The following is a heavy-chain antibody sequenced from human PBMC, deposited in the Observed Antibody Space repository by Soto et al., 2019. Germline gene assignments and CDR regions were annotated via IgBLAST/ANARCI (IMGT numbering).Heavy chain of an antibody. V-gene: IGHV1-18*01. Sequence: EASVKVSCKASGYTFTSYGISWVRQAPGQGLEWMGWISAYNGNTNYAQKLQGRVTMTTDTSTSTAYMELRSLRSDDTAVYYCARGYYLPEYYYYGMDVWGQGTTVTVSS. D-gene: IGHD3-10*01. CDR2: ISAYNGNT. J-gene: IGHJ6*02. CDR3: ARGYYLPEYYYYGMDV. CDR1: GYTFTSYG.